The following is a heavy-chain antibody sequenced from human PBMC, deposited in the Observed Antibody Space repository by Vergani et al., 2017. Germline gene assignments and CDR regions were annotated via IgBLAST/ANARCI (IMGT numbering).Heavy chain of an antibody. V-gene: IGHV3-21*01. Sequence: VQLVESGGGEVQPGRSLRLSCSAAGFPFSDYSMNWVRQAPGKGLEWVSSISSSSSYIYYADSVKGRFTISRDNAKNSLYLQMNSLRAEDTAVYYCARDRDTAMVHDYWGQGTLVTVSS. CDR2: ISSSSSYI. D-gene: IGHD5-18*01. J-gene: IGHJ4*02. CDR1: GFPFSDYS. CDR3: ARDRDTAMVHDY.